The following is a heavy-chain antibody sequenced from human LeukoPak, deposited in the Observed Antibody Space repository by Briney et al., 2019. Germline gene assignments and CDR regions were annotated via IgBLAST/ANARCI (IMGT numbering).Heavy chain of an antibody. CDR2: INQSGST. V-gene: IGHV4-34*01. CDR3: TRGIMAPGSFYGMDV. D-gene: IGHD3-10*01. Sequence: SETLSLTCAIYGGSFGAHSWTWIRQPPGKGLEWVGEINQSGSTNYSPSLKSRVIISVDTSKNQFSVRLRSVTAADTAVYYCTRGIMAPGSFYGMDVWGQGTMVT. CDR1: GGSFGAHS. J-gene: IGHJ6*02.